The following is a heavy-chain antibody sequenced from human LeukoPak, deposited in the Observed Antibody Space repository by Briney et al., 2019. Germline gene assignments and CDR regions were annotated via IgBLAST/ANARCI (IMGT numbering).Heavy chain of an antibody. D-gene: IGHD3-22*01. Sequence: GGSLRLSCAASGFTFDDYAMHWVRQAPGKGLEWVSLITWYGGSTYYADSVKGRFTISRDNSKNSLYLQMNSLRAEDTALYYCAKERNPDSSGYYPYFDYWGQGTLVTVSS. V-gene: IGHV3-43D*03. CDR3: AKERNPDSSGYYPYFDY. J-gene: IGHJ4*02. CDR2: ITWYGGST. CDR1: GFTFDDYA.